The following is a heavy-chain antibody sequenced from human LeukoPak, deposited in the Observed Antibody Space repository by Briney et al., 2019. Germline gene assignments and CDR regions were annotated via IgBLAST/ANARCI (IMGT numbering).Heavy chain of an antibody. V-gene: IGHV2-5*01. CDR1: GFSLSTSGVG. CDR3: AYTPPPVAARPIWFDP. J-gene: IGHJ5*02. Sequence: SGPTLVNPPQTLTLTCTFSGFSLSTSGVGVGWIRQPPGKALEWLALIYWNDDKRYSPSLKSRLTITKDTSKNQVVLTMTNMDPVDTATYYCAYTPPPVAARPIWFDPWGQGTLVTVSS. D-gene: IGHD6-6*01. CDR2: IYWNDDK.